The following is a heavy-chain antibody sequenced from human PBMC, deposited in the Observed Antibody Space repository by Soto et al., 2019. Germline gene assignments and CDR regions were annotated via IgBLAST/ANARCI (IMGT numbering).Heavy chain of an antibody. CDR3: VGQMLEPPGA. V-gene: IGHV1-69*02. J-gene: IGHJ5*02. CDR1: GGRLDSLT. D-gene: IGHD3-16*01. CDR2: IIPVVSMA. Sequence: QVQLVQSGAEVREPGSSVRVSCKASGGRLDSLTISWVRHAPGQGLEWMGRIIPVVSMASSAEKFQDRMKNDAEKSTDTIFMGVTNLGAEDTAMYFWVGQMLEPPGAWGQGT.